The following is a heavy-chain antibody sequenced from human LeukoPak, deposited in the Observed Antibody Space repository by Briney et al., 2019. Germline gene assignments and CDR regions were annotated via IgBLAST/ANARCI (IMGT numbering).Heavy chain of an antibody. J-gene: IGHJ4*02. V-gene: IGHV3-23*01. CDR3: AKDGVAADYVRRNSYYVDC. CDR1: GFTFSSYD. Sequence: GGSLRLSCAASGFTFSSYDMTWVRQAPGKGLEWVSAISGSDGSTWYADSVRGRFTISRDNSKNTVYLQMNSLRAEDTALYYCAKDGVAADYVRRNSYYVDCWGQGTLVTVSS. D-gene: IGHD6-13*01. CDR2: ISGSDGST.